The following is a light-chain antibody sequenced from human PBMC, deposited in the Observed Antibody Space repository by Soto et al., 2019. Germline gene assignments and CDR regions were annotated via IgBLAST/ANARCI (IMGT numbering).Light chain of an antibody. Sequence: EIVLTQSPGTLSLSPGERATLSCRPSQSVSSSYLAWYQQKPGQAPRLLIYGASSRATGIPDRFSGSGSGTDFTLTISRLEPEDLAVYYCQQYGSSPPYTFGQGTKLEIK. CDR1: QSVSSSY. J-gene: IGKJ2*01. V-gene: IGKV3-20*01. CDR3: QQYGSSPPYT. CDR2: GAS.